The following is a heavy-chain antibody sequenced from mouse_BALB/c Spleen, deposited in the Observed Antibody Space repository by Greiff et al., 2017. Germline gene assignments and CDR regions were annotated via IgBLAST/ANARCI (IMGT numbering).Heavy chain of an antibody. V-gene: IGHV5-6-4*01. CDR3: TRDQRGGPFAY. CDR1: GFTFSSYT. Sequence: DVMLVESGGGLVKPGGSLKLSCAASGFTFSSYTMSWVRQTPEKRLEWVATISSGGSYTYYPDSVKGRFTISRDNAKNTLYLQMSSLKSEDTAMYYCTRDQRGGPFAYWGQGTLVTVSA. CDR2: ISSGGSYT. J-gene: IGHJ3*01.